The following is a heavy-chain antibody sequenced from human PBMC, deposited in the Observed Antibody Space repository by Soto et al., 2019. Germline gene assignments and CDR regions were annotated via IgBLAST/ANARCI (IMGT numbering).Heavy chain of an antibody. V-gene: IGHV4-59*01. Sequence: SETLSLTCTVSGGSISSSYWSWIRQPPGKGLEWIGYVYYSGRTNYSPSLSSRVTISVDTSKRQFSLTLNSVTAADTAVYYCAGVNCCGRSCRSAGNWFDLWGQGTFVTVSS. CDR1: GGSISSSY. J-gene: IGHJ5*01. CDR2: VYYSGRT. D-gene: IGHD2-15*01. CDR3: AGVNCCGRSCRSAGNWFDL.